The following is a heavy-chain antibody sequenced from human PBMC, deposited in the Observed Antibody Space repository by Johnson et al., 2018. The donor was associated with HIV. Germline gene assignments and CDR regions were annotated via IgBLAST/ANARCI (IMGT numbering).Heavy chain of an antibody. Sequence: VQLVESGGGVVRPGGSLRLSCVASGFTFDDYGMTWVRQAPGKGLEWVSGINWTGGSTGYAESVKGRFTISRDNSKNTLYLQMNSLRTEDTAVYYCANLGDYGGNNGFDIWGQGTMVTVSS. J-gene: IGHJ3*02. D-gene: IGHD4-23*01. CDR2: INWTGGST. CDR1: GFTFDDYG. CDR3: ANLGDYGGNNGFDI. V-gene: IGHV3-20*04.